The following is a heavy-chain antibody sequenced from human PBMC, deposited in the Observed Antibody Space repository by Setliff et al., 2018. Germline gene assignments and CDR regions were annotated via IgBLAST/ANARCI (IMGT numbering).Heavy chain of an antibody. CDR1: GDSINSRTNY. CDR2: INTSGST. CDR3: ARGVSLSSYFYSSYMDV. Sequence: PSETLSLTCTVSGDSINSRTNYWSWIRQPAGKGPEWIGRINTSGSTKYNPSLKSRVTMSVDTSKNQFSLKLSAVTAADTAVYYCARGVSLSSYFYSSYMDVWSKGTTVTVSS. J-gene: IGHJ6*03. V-gene: IGHV4-61*02. D-gene: IGHD3-10*02.